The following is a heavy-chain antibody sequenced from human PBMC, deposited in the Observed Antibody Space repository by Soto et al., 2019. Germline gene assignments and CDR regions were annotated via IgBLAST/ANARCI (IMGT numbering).Heavy chain of an antibody. D-gene: IGHD6-13*01. Sequence: PSETLSLTCTVSGGSISSRSYYWGWIRQPPGKGLEWIGSIYYSGNAYYNPSLKSRVAVSVDPSKNQFSLKVTSVPATDTAVYYCARHKDTSSRYLLPDFWGQGTLVTVSS. CDR2: IYYSGNA. CDR3: ARHKDTSSRYLLPDF. J-gene: IGHJ4*02. CDR1: GGSISSRSYY. V-gene: IGHV4-39*01.